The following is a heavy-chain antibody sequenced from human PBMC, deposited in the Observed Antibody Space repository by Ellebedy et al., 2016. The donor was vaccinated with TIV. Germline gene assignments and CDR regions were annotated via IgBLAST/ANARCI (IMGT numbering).Heavy chain of an antibody. J-gene: IGHJ6*02. CDR3: VKGDRYYYYYYGMDV. CDR1: GFTFSDYA. V-gene: IGHV3-64D*06. D-gene: IGHD5-24*01. CDR2: ISSNGGST. Sequence: GESLKISCSASGFTFSDYAMHWVRQAPGKGLEYVSAISSNGGSTYYADSVKGRFTISRDNSKNTLYLQMSSLRAEDTAVFYCVKGDRYYYYYYGMDVWGQGTTVTVSS.